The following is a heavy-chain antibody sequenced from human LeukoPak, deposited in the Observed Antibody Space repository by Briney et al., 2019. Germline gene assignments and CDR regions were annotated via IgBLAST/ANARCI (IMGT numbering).Heavy chain of an antibody. CDR1: GYTFTRYA. J-gene: IGHJ4*02. Sequence: ASVKVSCKASGYTFTRYALHWVRQAPGHRRGWGGWFNDGIGNTKYSQKFQGRVTITRDTPASTPYMELSSLRSEDTAVYYCARDPCSGGTCYIHPLDYWGQRALVTVSS. D-gene: IGHD2-15*01. V-gene: IGHV1-3*01. CDR2: FNDGIGNT. CDR3: ARDPCSGGTCYIHPLDY.